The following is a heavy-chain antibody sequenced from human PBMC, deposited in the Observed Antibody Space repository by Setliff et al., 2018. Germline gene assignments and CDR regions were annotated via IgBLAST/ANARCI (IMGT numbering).Heavy chain of an antibody. V-gene: IGHV4-30-4*08. CDR3: ARESRYYYDNLGTLDY. D-gene: IGHD3-22*01. Sequence: SETLSLTCTVSGGSISSGDYYWSWIRQPPGKGLEWIAYIYSSGSTYYNPSLKSRVSISVDTSKNQFSLKLSSVTAADTAVYYCARESRYYYDNLGTLDYWGQGTLVTVSS. CDR1: GGSISSGDYY. J-gene: IGHJ4*02. CDR2: IYSSGST.